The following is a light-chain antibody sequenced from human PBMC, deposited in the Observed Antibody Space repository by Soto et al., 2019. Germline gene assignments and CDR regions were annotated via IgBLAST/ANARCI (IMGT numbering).Light chain of an antibody. CDR1: SSDIGAYDY. Sequence: QSVLTQPASLSGTPGQSHTIPCTGTSSDIGAYDYVSWFQQHPGTAPKLMISEFNGRPSGVGRGFSGSQSVNAAYLPIPALQCEDPAADFCFSFTTSGTHVFGSGTKGT. CDR2: EFN. V-gene: IGLV2-14*01. J-gene: IGLJ1*01. CDR3: FSFTTSGTHV.